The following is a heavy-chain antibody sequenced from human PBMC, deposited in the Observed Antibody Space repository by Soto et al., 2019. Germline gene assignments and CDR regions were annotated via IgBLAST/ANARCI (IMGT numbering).Heavy chain of an antibody. Sequence: GGSLRLSCSASGFALSTYAMTWVRQAPGKGLEWVSVISGSGGSSCYAASVKGRFTISRDNSKNTLFLQMNGLRAEDTAVYYCAKVTKRAAAGRYEYYKYGMDVWGQGTTVTVSS. CDR1: GFALSTYA. CDR3: AKVTKRAAAGRYEYYKYGMDV. CDR2: ISGSGGSS. D-gene: IGHD6-13*01. V-gene: IGHV3-23*01. J-gene: IGHJ6*02.